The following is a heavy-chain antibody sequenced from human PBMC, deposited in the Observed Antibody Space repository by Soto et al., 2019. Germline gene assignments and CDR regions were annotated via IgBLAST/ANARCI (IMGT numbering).Heavy chain of an antibody. V-gene: IGHV1-18*01. J-gene: IGHJ4*02. CDR2: MSAYNGNT. Sequence: QVQLVQSGAEVKKPGASVKVSCKASGYTFTSYGISWVRQAPGQGLEWMGWMSAYNGNTNYAQKLQGRVTMTTDTSTSTAYMELRILRSDDTAEYYCVVAAQPYYFDYWGQGTLVTVSS. D-gene: IGHD2-15*01. CDR3: VVAAQPYYFDY. CDR1: GYTFTSYG.